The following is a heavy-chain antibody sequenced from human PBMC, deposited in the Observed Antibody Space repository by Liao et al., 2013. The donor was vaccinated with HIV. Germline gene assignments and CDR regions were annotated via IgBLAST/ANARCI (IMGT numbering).Heavy chain of an antibody. CDR1: GGSISSGSYY. J-gene: IGHJ2*01. Sequence: QVQLQESGPGLVKPSQTLSLTCTVSGGSISSGSYYWSWIRQPAGMGLEWIGRVFTSGSTNYNPSLKSRVTISIDTSENQFSLKLSSVTAADTAVYYCARVRSIAARPWYFDLWGRGTLVSVSS. D-gene: IGHD6-6*01. CDR3: ARVRSIAARPWYFDL. V-gene: IGHV4-61*02. CDR2: VFTSGST.